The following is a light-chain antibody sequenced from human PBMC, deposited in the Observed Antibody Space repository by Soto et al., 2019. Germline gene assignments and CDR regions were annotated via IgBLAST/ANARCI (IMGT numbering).Light chain of an antibody. J-gene: IGKJ1*01. CDR3: QQSYSRPRT. CDR1: QSISTY. Sequence: MQMTQSRSSLSASLGDRVTITFLSSQSISTYLNWYQQKPGKAPNLLIYTTSNLESGVPSRFSGSGSGTDFTLTINSLQPQDFATYFCQQSYSRPRTFGQGSKVDI. V-gene: IGKV1-39*01. CDR2: TTS.